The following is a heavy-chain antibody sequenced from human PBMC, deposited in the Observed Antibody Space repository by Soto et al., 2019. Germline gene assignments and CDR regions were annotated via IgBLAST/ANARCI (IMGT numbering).Heavy chain of an antibody. CDR3: AKPITFGGGKYFDY. D-gene: IGHD3-16*01. J-gene: IGHJ4*02. CDR2: ITVSGVGT. V-gene: IGHV3-23*01. CDR1: GFTFNSYA. Sequence: EVQLLESGGGLVQPGGSLRLSCAASGFTFNSYAMSWVRQAPGTGPEWVSGITVSGVGTYYADSVKGRFTISRDNSKNTVYLQMNSLRAEDTAVYYCAKPITFGGGKYFDYWGQGTLVTVSS.